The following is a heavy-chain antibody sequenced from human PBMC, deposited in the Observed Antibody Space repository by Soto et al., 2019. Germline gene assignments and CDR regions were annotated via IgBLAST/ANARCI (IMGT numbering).Heavy chain of an antibody. CDR1: GGSITNYY. D-gene: IGHD3-22*01. J-gene: IGHJ4*02. V-gene: IGHV4-59*01. CDR3: VRVSGYYVSRGLVPDY. CDR2: IFSSGST. Sequence: QVQLQESGPGLVKPSETLSLTCAVSGGSITNYYWNWIRQPPGKGLEWIGYIFSSGSTNFNPSFESRVTMSVDTSQNQFSLKLNSVTAADTAIYYCVRVSGYYVSRGLVPDYWGQGTLVTVSS.